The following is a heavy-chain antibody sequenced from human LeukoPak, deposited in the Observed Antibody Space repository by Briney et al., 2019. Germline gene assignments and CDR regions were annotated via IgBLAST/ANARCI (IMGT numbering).Heavy chain of an antibody. V-gene: IGHV1-46*01. D-gene: IGHD4-17*01. J-gene: IGHJ4*02. CDR2: INPSGGST. CDR3: ARTMTTMTTHGELDF. CDR1: GYTFTSYY. Sequence: ASVNVSCKASGYTFTSYYMHWVRQAPGQGLEWMGIINPSGGSTSYAQKFQDRVTMTTDTSTGTAYMDLRNLSSDDTAIYYCARTMTTMTTHGELDFWGQGTLVTVSS.